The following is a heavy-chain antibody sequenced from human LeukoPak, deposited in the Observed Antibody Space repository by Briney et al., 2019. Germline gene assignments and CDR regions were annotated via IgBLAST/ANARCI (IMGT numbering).Heavy chain of an antibody. D-gene: IGHD2-15*01. V-gene: IGHV3-48*02. CDR1: GFTFSSYS. Sequence: PGGSLRLSCAASGFTFSSYSMSWVRQAPGKGLEWVSYISSGSSTIYYAHSVNARFTISSNNPENSLFLQMTTLEDEDTAVYYCANSSYYFDYWGQGTLVTVSS. J-gene: IGHJ4*02. CDR2: ISSGSSTI. CDR3: ANSSYYFDY.